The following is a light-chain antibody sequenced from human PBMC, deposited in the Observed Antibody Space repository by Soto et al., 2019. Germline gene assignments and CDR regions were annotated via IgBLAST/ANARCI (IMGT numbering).Light chain of an antibody. CDR3: SSFAGSNIWV. CDR2: EVT. Sequence: QSALTQPASVSGSPGQSITISCTGTSSDVGGYNYVSWYQQHPGKAPKIMIHEVTKRPSGVPDRFSGSKSGNTASLTVSGLQAEDEADYYCSSFAGSNIWVFGGGTKLTVL. J-gene: IGLJ3*02. V-gene: IGLV2-8*01. CDR1: SSDVGGYNY.